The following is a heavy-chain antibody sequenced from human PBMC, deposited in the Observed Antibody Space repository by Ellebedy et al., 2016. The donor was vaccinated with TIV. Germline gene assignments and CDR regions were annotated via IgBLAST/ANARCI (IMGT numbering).Heavy chain of an antibody. D-gene: IGHD4-17*01. CDR2: IFYSGTT. V-gene: IGHV4-59*02. CDR3: ARHHTVTYDAFDM. Sequence: MPSETLSLTCTVSGGSVTGYYWSWIRQPPGKGLEWIGYIFYSGTTKYNPSLESRVTISLDTSKTQFSLRLSSVTAADTAVYYCARHHTVTYDAFDMWGQGTLVTVSS. J-gene: IGHJ3*02. CDR1: GGSVTGYY.